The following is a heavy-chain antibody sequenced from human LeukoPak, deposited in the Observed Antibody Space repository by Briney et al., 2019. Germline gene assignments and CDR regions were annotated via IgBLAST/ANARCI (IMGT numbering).Heavy chain of an antibody. D-gene: IGHD1-26*01. CDR3: AKELHGRKGGATTFDY. CDR1: GFTVSSNY. CDR2: IYSGGST. J-gene: IGHJ4*02. V-gene: IGHV3-53*01. Sequence: PGGSLRLSCAASGFTVSSNYMSWVRQAPGKGLEWVSFIYSGGSTYYADSVKGRFTISRDNSKNQLYLKMNSLRAEDTAVYYCAKELHGRKGGATTFDYWGQGNLVTVSS.